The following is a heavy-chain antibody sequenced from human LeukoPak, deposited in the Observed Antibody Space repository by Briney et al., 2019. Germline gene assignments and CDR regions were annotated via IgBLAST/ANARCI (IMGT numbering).Heavy chain of an antibody. Sequence: GGSLRLSCAASGFTFSNYWMHWVRQAPGKGLVWVSRINSDGTTTTYTGSVKGRFTVSRDNAKNTLYLQMNSLRAEDTAVYYCARDPNKWELPVDSWGQGTLVTVSS. CDR1: GFTFSNYW. V-gene: IGHV3-74*01. J-gene: IGHJ4*02. CDR2: INSDGTTT. D-gene: IGHD1-26*01. CDR3: ARDPNKWELPVDS.